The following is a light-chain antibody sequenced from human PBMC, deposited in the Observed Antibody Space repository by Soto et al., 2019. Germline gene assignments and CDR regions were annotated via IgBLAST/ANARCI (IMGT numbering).Light chain of an antibody. CDR1: SSEVGGYNY. CDR3: SSYTNRGTLDI. Sequence: QSVLTQPASVSGSPGQSITISCTGTSSEVGGYNYVSWYQQHPGKAPKLMIYGVSDRPSGVSNRFSGSKSGNTASLTISGLQAEDEADYYCSSYTNRGTLDIFGTGTKVTVL. CDR2: GVS. J-gene: IGLJ1*01. V-gene: IGLV2-14*01.